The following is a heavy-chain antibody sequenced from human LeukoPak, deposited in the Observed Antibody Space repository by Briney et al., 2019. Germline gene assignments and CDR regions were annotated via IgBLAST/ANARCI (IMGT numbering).Heavy chain of an antibody. CDR2: ISSGSSYI. V-gene: IGHV3-21*01. D-gene: IGHD2-8*01. J-gene: IGHJ4*02. CDR1: GFTFSSYS. CDR3: ARDPLRVMDGFDY. Sequence: PGGSLRLSCAASGFTFSSYSMNWVRQAPGKGLEWVSWISSGSSYIFYADSVKGRFTISRDNAMNSLYLQMNSLRAEDTAVYYCARDPLRVMDGFDYWGQGTLVTVSS.